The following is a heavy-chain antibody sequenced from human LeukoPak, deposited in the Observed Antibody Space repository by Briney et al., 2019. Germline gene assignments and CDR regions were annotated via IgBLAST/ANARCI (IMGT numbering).Heavy chain of an antibody. D-gene: IGHD1-26*01. CDR2: ISSSSSYI. J-gene: IGHJ4*02. Sequence: GGSLRLSCAASGFTFSSYSMNWVRQAPGKGLEWVSSISSSSSYIYYADSVKGRFTISRDNAKNTLYLQMNSLRDEDTAVYYCVSGQVDSLYYFDYWGQGTLVTVSS. CDR1: GFTFSSYS. V-gene: IGHV3-21*01. CDR3: VSGQVDSLYYFDY.